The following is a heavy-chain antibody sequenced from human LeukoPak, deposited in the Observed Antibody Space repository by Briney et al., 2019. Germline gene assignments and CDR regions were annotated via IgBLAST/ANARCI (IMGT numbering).Heavy chain of an antibody. V-gene: IGHV3-7*01. CDR1: GFTISGYW. D-gene: IGHD3-16*01. CDR2: IKQDGSEK. CDR3: ARDGGTDWYDP. J-gene: IGHJ5*02. Sequence: AGGSLRLSCAAPGFTISGYWMTWVRQAPGKGLEWVANIKQDGSEKTYVDSVKGRFIISRDNAKNSIYLQMNSLRVEDTAMYYCARDGGTDWYDPWGQGTLVTVSS.